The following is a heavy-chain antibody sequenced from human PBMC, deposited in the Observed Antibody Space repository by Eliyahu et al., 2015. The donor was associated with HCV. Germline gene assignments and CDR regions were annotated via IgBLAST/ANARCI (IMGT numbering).Heavy chain of an antibody. CDR2: INHSGST. CDR1: GGSFSGYY. V-gene: IGHV4-34*01. D-gene: IGHD6-13*01. CDR3: ARDGYSSSWYYYYGMDV. J-gene: IGHJ6*02. Sequence: QVQLQQWGAGLLKPSETLSLTCAVYGGSFSGYYWSWIRQPPGKGLEWIGEINHSGSTNHNPSLKSRVTISVDTSKNQFSLKLSSVTAADTAVYYCARDGYSSSWYYYYGMDVWGQGTTVTVSS.